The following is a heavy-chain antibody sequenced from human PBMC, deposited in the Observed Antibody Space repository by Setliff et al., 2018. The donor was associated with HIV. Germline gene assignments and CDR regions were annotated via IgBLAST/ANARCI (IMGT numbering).Heavy chain of an antibody. D-gene: IGHD3-10*01. J-gene: IGHJ4*02. V-gene: IGHV3-15*01. CDR1: GFTFSNAW. Sequence: GGSLRLSCAASGFTFSNAWMSWVRQAPGKGLEWVGRMKSKTDGGTTDYAAPVKGRFTISRDDSKNTLYLQMISLKTDDTAVYYCTTGLLLWFGEFYWGQGTLVTVSS. CDR2: MKSKTDGGTT. CDR3: TTGLLLWFGEFY.